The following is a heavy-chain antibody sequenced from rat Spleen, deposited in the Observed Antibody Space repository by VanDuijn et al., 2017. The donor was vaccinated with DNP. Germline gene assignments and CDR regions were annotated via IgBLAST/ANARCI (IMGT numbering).Heavy chain of an antibody. V-gene: IGHV5-22*01. CDR2: ISYHGGNT. CDR1: GFTFSNYD. Sequence: EVQLVESGGGLVQPGRSMKLSCAASGFTFSNYDMAWVRQAPKKGLEWVATISYHGGNTYYGDSVKGRFTISRDNAKSILYLQMNSLRSEDTATYYCARDAFAYWGQGVMVTVSS. J-gene: IGHJ2*01. CDR3: ARDAFAY.